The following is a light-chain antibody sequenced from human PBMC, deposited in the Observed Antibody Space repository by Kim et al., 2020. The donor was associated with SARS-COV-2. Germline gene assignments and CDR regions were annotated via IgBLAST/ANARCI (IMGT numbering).Light chain of an antibody. CDR2: GAT. Sequence: DVQMTQSPSSLSASVGDRVTITCRASQGIRNYLAWYQQRPGKVPKLLIYGATTLQSGVPSRFSGSGSGTDFTLTIRSLQLEDVATYYCQKYSSAPRTFGQGTKVEIK. CDR1: QGIRNY. CDR3: QKYSSAPRT. J-gene: IGKJ1*01. V-gene: IGKV1-27*01.